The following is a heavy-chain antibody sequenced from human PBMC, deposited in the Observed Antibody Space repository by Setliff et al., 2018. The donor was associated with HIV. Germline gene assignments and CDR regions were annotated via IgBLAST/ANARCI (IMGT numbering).Heavy chain of an antibody. CDR2: VYYDGTT. V-gene: IGHV4-39*01. J-gene: IGHJ4*02. CDR1: GGSINRIDYY. CDR3: ASSPAWRSDSGLHTFDY. D-gene: IGHD2-15*01. Sequence: SETLSLTCTVSGGSINRIDYYWGWIRQSPGKGLEWIGNVYYDGTTYYNPSLKSRVTLSVDTSKNQFSLKLRSVTAADTAAYYCASSPAWRSDSGLHTFDYWGQGTLVTVSS.